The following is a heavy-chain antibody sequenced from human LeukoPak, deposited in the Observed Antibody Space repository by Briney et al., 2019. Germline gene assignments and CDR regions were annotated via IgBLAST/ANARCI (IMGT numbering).Heavy chain of an antibody. V-gene: IGHV1-69*04. J-gene: IGHJ3*02. Sequence: ASVKVSCKASGGTFSSYAISWVRQAPGQGLEWMGRIIPILGIANYAQKFQGRVTITADKSTSTAYMELSSLRSEDTAVYYCARDRLIYAFDIWGQGTMVTVSS. CDR3: ARDRLIYAFDI. CDR1: GGTFSSYA. CDR2: IIPILGIA.